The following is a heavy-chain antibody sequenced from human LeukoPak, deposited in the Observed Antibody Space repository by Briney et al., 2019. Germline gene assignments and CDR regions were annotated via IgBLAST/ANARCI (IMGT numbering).Heavy chain of an antibody. V-gene: IGHV3-7*01. CDR3: AKDFLRWKYYFDY. CDR2: IKQDGSDK. Sequence: GGSLRLSCAASGFTFTKYWMTWVRQAPGKGLEWVGNIKQDGSDKNYMDSVKGRFTISRDNSKNTLYLQMNSLRAEDTAVYYCAKDFLRWKYYFDYWGQGTLVTVSS. CDR1: GFTFTKYW. D-gene: IGHD4-23*01. J-gene: IGHJ4*02.